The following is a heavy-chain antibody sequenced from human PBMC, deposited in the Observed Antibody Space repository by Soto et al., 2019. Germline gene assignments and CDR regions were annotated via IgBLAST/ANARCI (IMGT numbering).Heavy chain of an antibody. V-gene: IGHV4-39*01. CDR1: SAPVSSTTYT. D-gene: IGHD2-15*01. J-gene: IGHJ6*04. Sequence: ETLSLTCTVSSAPVSSTTYTWGWIRQPPGKGLEWVASVYYGGRSYYNPTLNSRVTISVDTSKNQFSLKMTSVTAADTAVYYCARLNGFCVGGSCNGHYAMDVWGKGTTVTVSS. CDR2: VYYGGRS. CDR3: ARLNGFCVGGSCNGHYAMDV.